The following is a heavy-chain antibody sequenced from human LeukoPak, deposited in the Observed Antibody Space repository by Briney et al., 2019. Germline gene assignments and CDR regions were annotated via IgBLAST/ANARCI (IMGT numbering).Heavy chain of an antibody. CDR1: GYTFTDYY. D-gene: IGHD1-14*01. CDR2: ISPNSGDT. V-gene: IGHV1-2*02. J-gene: IGHJ4*02. Sequence: GASVKVSCKASGYTFTDYYIHWVRQAPGQGLEWMGWISPNSGDTNYAQKFQGRVTMTRDTSISTAYMELSRLRSDDTAVYYCACDQAQPFDYWGQGTLVTVSS. CDR3: ACDQAQPFDY.